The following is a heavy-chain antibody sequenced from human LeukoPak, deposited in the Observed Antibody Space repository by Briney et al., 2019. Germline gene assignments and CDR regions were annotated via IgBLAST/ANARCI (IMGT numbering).Heavy chain of an antibody. Sequence: GGSLRLSCAASGFTFSSYWISWVRQAPGKGLEWVANIKQDGSEKYYVDSVKGRFTISRDNAKNSLYLQMNSLRAEDTAVYYCAREGGSGSYRGYYYYYGMDVWGQGTTVAVSS. J-gene: IGHJ6*02. D-gene: IGHD3-10*01. CDR3: AREGGSGSYRGYYYYYGMDV. V-gene: IGHV3-7*01. CDR2: IKQDGSEK. CDR1: GFTFSSYW.